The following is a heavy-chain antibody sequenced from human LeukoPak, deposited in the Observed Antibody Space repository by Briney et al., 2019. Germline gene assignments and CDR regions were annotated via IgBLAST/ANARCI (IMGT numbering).Heavy chain of an antibody. J-gene: IGHJ5*02. V-gene: IGHV3-66*01. CDR2: IYSGGST. CDR3: ARASSKAGANWFDP. CDR1: GFTVSSNY. Sequence: GGSLRLSCAASGFTVSSNYMSWVRQAPGKGLEWVSVIYSGGSTYYADSVKGRFTISRDNSKNTLYLQMNSLRAEDTAVYYCARASSKAGANWFDPWGQGTLVTVSS.